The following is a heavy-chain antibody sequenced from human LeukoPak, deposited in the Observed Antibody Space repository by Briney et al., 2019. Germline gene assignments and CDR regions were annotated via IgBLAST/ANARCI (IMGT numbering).Heavy chain of an antibody. Sequence: GGSLRLSCAAPGLITDDYAIHWVRQAPGKGLEWVAVIWYDGSNKYYADSVKGRFTISRDNSKNTLYLQMNSLRAEDTAVYYCARGRGSGSYQYFDYWGQGTLVTVSS. V-gene: IGHV3-33*01. CDR2: IWYDGSNK. D-gene: IGHD3-10*01. CDR3: ARGRGSGSYQYFDY. J-gene: IGHJ4*02. CDR1: GLITDDYA.